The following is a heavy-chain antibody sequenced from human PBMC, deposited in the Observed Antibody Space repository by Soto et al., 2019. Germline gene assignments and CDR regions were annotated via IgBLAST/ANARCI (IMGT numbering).Heavy chain of an antibody. CDR3: ARGGVLLWCVEPLGY. CDR1: GYTFTRYG. CDR2: ISGYSGNT. D-gene: IGHD3-10*01. Sequence: QVQLVQSGAEVKKPGASVKVSCKASGYTFTRYGFTWVRQAPGQWLEWRGWISGYSGNTNYAQNLRGRVTMTTDTSTSTAYLELRSLRADDTAVYYCARGGVLLWCVEPLGYWGQGTLVTVSS. J-gene: IGHJ4*02. V-gene: IGHV1-18*01.